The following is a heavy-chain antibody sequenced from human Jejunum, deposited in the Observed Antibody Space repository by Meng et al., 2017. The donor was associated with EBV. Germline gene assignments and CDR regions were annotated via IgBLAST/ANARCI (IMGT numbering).Heavy chain of an antibody. Sequence: VRGVYSVDEGKKPGASVKLSCKASAYTVTGYDINWVRQVTGPVLEWMGWINLISGNTGYAQKFQGRITMTRDTTINTAYMELSSLRSDDTAVYYCARVGNPGAEDFQHWGQGTLVTVSS. J-gene: IGHJ1*01. V-gene: IGHV1-8*01. CDR2: INLISGNT. CDR1: AYTVTGYD. CDR3: ARVGNPGAEDFQH. D-gene: IGHD1-14*01.